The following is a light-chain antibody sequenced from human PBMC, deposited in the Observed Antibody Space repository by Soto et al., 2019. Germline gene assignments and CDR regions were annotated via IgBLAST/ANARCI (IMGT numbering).Light chain of an antibody. V-gene: IGKV3-20*01. CDR1: QSISGNY. Sequence: EVVLTQSPGTLSLSPGERVTISCLASQSISGNYLAWYQQRPGQAPRLLISGASSRATGIPDRFSGSGSGTDFTLTISRLEPEDFALYYCQHYAHNSPITFGQGTRLEI. CDR3: QHYAHNSPIT. J-gene: IGKJ5*01. CDR2: GAS.